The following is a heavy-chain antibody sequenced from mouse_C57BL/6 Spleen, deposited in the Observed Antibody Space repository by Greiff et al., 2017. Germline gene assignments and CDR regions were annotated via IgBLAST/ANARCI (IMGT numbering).Heavy chain of an antibody. CDR3: AGYYSNFEGFAY. CDR1: GFSLTSYG. D-gene: IGHD2-5*01. J-gene: IGHJ3*01. V-gene: IGHV2-2*01. Sequence: VQLQQSGPGLVQPSQCLSITCTVSGFSLTSYGVHWVRQSPGKGLEWLGVIWSGGSTDYNAAFISSLSISKDNSKSQVFFKMNSLQADDTAIYYCAGYYSNFEGFAYWGQGTLVTVSA. CDR2: IWSGGST.